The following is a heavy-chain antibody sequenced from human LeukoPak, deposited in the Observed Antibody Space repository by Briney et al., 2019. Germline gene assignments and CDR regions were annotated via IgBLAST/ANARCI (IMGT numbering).Heavy chain of an antibody. J-gene: IGHJ4*02. V-gene: IGHV3-74*01. D-gene: IGHD7-27*01. CDR3: AASLGPLTEY. Sequence: GGSLRLSCAAYGFNFASHCMHWVRQTPGKGLVWVSRVNSGGSGTSYADSVEGRFTISRDNAKNTLHLQMNSLRAEDTAVYYCAASLGPLTEYWGQGTLVTVSS. CDR1: GFNFASHC. CDR2: VNSGGSGT.